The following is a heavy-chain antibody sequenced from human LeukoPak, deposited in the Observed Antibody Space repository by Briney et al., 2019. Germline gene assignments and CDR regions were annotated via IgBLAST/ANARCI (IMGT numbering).Heavy chain of an antibody. D-gene: IGHD5-18*01. Sequence: GGSLRLSCAASGFTFSSYAMHWVRQDPGKGLEWVAVISYDGSNKYYADSVKGRFTISRDNSKNTLYLQMNSLRAEDTAVYYCARDPSIPGYSYGYFGWFDPWGQGTLVTVSS. CDR3: ARDPSIPGYSYGYFGWFDP. J-gene: IGHJ5*02. CDR2: ISYDGSNK. V-gene: IGHV3-30-3*01. CDR1: GFTFSSYA.